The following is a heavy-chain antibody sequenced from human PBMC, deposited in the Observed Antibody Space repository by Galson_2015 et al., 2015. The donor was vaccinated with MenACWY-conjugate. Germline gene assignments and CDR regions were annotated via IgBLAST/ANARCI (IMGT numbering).Heavy chain of an antibody. Sequence: LRLSCAASGFTFSSYWMSWVRQSPGRGLEWVANIKPAEGSEKNYVDSVKGRFTISRDNAKNSLYLQMDSLRADDTAVYYCARDKWSYWFDPWGQGTLVTVSS. CDR1: GFTFSSYW. V-gene: IGHV3-7*03. CDR2: IKPAEGSEK. J-gene: IGHJ5*02. CDR3: ARDKWSYWFDP. D-gene: IGHD2-15*01.